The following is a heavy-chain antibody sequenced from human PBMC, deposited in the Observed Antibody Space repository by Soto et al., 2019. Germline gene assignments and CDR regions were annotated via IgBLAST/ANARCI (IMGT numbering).Heavy chain of an antibody. V-gene: IGHV4-59*08. CDR1: GVSISSYY. Sequence: SETLSLTCTVSGVSISSYYWSWIRQPPGKGLEWIGYIYYSGGTYYNPSLKSRTTISVDTSKNQLSLTLSSVTAADTAVYYCARAGGLGAVAVDYWGQGTLVTVSS. CDR3: ARAGGLGAVAVDY. CDR2: IYYSGGT. J-gene: IGHJ4*02. D-gene: IGHD6-19*01.